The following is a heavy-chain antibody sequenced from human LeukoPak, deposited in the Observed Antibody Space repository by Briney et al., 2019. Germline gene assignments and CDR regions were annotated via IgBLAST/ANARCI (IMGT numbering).Heavy chain of an antibody. CDR3: ANEYCSGGSCGYYGMDV. V-gene: IGHV3-30*18. CDR1: GFTFSSYG. Sequence: PARSLRLSCAASGFTFSSYGMHWVRQAPGKGLEWVAVITYDGSNKYYADSVKGRFTISRDNSKNTLYLQMNSLRAEDTAVYYCANEYCSGGSCGYYGMDVWGQGTTVTVSS. CDR2: ITYDGSNK. D-gene: IGHD2-15*01. J-gene: IGHJ6*02.